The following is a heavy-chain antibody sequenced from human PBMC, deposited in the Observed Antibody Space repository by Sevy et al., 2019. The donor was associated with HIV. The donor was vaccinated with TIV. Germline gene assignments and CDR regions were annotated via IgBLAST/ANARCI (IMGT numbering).Heavy chain of an antibody. J-gene: IGHJ4*02. CDR2: SWYDGSSK. CDR1: GFTFSSYG. D-gene: IGHD3-10*01. V-gene: IGHV3-33*01. Sequence: GGSLKLSCAASGFTFSSYGMHWFRQSPGKGLEWVALSWYDGSSKYYADSVKGRFTISRDNSKNTLYLQMNSLRAEDTAVYYCASGAYYYASRTENFDYWGQGTLVTVSS. CDR3: ASGAYYYASRTENFDY.